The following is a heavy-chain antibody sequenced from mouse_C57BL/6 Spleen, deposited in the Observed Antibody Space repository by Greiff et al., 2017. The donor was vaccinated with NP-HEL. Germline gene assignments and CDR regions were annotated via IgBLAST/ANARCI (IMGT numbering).Heavy chain of an antibody. J-gene: IGHJ4*01. D-gene: IGHD2-5*01. Sequence: QVQLQQSGAELVKPGASVKMSCKASGYTFTSYWITWVKQRPGQGLEWIGDIYPGSGSTNYNEKFKSKATLTVDTSSSTAYMQLSSLTSEDSAVYYCARFDSNYDYAMDYWGQGTSVTVSS. CDR1: GYTFTSYW. V-gene: IGHV1-55*01. CDR2: IYPGSGST. CDR3: ARFDSNYDYAMDY.